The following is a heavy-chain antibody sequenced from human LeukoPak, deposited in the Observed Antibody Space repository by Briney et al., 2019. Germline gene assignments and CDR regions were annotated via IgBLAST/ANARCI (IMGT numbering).Heavy chain of an antibody. D-gene: IGHD1-20*01. J-gene: IGHJ6*02. V-gene: IGHV1-2*02. CDR2: INPNSGGT. CDR3: ARDINWNDFFYYYYGMDV. CDR1: GYTFTGYY. Sequence: GASVKVSCKASGYTFTGYYMHWVRQAPGQGLEWMGWINPNSGGTNYAQKFQGRVTMTRDTSISTAYMELSRLRSDDTAVYYCARDINWNDFFYYYYGMDVWGQGTTVTVSS.